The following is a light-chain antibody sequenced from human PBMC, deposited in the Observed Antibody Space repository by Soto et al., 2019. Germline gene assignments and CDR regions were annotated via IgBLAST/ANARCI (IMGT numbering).Light chain of an antibody. V-gene: IGLV4-60*02. J-gene: IGLJ2*01. CDR3: ETWDSNTVV. Sequence: QPVLTQSSSASASLGSSVKLTCTLSSGHSSYIIAWHQQQPGKAPRYLMKLEGSGSYNKGSGVPDRFSGSSSGADRYLTISNLQFEDEADYYCETWDSNTVVFGGGTKVIVL. CDR2: LEGSGSY. CDR1: SGHSSYI.